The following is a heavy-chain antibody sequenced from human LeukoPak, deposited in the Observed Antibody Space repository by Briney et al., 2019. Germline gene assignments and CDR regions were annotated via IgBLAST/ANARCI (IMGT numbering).Heavy chain of an antibody. J-gene: IGHJ3*02. CDR3: AKSNGYGLIDI. D-gene: IGHD3-10*01. V-gene: IGHV4-4*07. Sequence: SETLSLTCTVSGDSISRYYWSWIRQPAGKGLEWIGRIYNGGIITYNPSLKSRVTMSIDTSNNQFSLRLRFMTAADTAVYYCAKSNGYGLIDIWGQGTMVTVSS. CDR2: IYNGGII. CDR1: GDSISRYY.